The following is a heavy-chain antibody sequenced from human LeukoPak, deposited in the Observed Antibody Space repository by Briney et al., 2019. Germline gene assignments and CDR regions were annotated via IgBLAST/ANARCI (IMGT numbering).Heavy chain of an antibody. D-gene: IGHD4-23*01. CDR2: IYHSGST. CDR3: ASGFSPTVANPYFDY. V-gene: IGHV4-38-2*02. Sequence: SETLSLTCTVSGYSISSGYYWGWIRQPPGKGLEWIGSIYHSGSTYYNPSLKSRVTISVDTSKNQSSLKLSSVTAADTAVYYCASGFSPTVANPYFDYWGQGTLVTVSS. J-gene: IGHJ4*02. CDR1: GYSISSGYY.